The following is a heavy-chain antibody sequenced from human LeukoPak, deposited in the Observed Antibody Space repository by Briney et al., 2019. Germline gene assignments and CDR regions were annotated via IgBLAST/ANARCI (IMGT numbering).Heavy chain of an antibody. CDR2: ISWSSGSI. V-gene: IGHV3-9*01. Sequence: PGRSLRLSCAASGFTFDDYAMHWVRQAPGKGLEWVSGISWSSGSIGYADSVKGRFTISRDNAKNSLYLQMNSLRAEDTALYYCAKDKVVVVPADSGYYYYYYGMDVWGQGTTVTVSS. CDR1: GFTFDDYA. CDR3: AKDKVVVVPADSGYYYYYYGMDV. J-gene: IGHJ6*02. D-gene: IGHD2-2*01.